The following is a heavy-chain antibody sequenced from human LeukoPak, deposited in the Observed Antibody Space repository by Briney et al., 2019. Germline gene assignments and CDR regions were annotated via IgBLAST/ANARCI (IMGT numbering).Heavy chain of an antibody. V-gene: IGHV3-48*03. Sequence: GGSLRLSCAASGFTFSSYEMNWVRQAPGKGLEWVSYISSSGSTIYYADSVKGRFTISRDNSKNTLYLQMNSLRAEDTAVYYCARGNLGALDSWGQGTLVTVSS. D-gene: IGHD1-26*01. CDR3: ARGNLGALDS. CDR2: ISSSGSTI. CDR1: GFTFSSYE. J-gene: IGHJ5*01.